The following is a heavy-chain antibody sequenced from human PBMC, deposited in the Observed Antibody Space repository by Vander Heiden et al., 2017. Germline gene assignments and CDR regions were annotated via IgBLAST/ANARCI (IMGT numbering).Heavy chain of an antibody. CDR1: GGTFSSYA. D-gene: IGHD1-26*01. J-gene: IGHJ4*02. CDR2: IIPNFGTA. Sequence: QLQLLQSGAEGKKPGSSVKVSCQASGGTFSSYAISWVRQAPGQGLEWMGGIIPNFGTANYAQKFQGRVTITADESTSTAYMELSSLRSEDTAVYYCAREYSGPTDYWGQGTLVTVSS. CDR3: AREYSGPTDY. V-gene: IGHV1-69*01.